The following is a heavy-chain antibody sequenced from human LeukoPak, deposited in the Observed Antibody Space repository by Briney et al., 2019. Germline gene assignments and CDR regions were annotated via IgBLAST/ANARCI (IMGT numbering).Heavy chain of an antibody. V-gene: IGHV3-33*01. CDR3: ASLLLGGYSATDPRPDY. J-gene: IGHJ4*01. Sequence: GGSLRLSCAASGFTFSSYGMHWVRQAPGKGLEWVAVIWYDGSNKYYADSVKGRFTISRDNSKNTLYLQMNSLRAEDTAVYYCASLLLGGYSATDPRPDYWGQGTLVTVSS. CDR2: IWYDGSNK. D-gene: IGHD1-26*01. CDR1: GFTFSSYG.